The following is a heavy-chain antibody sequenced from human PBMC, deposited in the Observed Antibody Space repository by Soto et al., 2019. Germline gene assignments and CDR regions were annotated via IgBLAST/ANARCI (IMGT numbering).Heavy chain of an antibody. CDR2: IDWDDDK. CDR3: ARALSSPPYYYYYMDV. Sequence: SGPTLVNPTQTLTLTCTFSGFSLSTSGMCVSWIRQPPGKALEWLARIDWDDDKYYSTSLKTRLTISKDTSKNQVVLTMTNMDPVDTATYYCARALSSPPYYYYYMDVWGKGTTVTVSS. D-gene: IGHD6-6*01. J-gene: IGHJ6*03. V-gene: IGHV2-70*11. CDR1: GFSLSTSGMC.